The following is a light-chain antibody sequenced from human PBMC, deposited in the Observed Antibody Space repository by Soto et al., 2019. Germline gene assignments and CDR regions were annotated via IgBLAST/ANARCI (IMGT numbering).Light chain of an antibody. CDR1: ESVSSW. J-gene: IGKJ1*01. V-gene: IGKV1-5*01. Sequence: DIQMTQSPSTLSASVGDRVTITCRASESVSSWLAWYQRKPGKAPNLLIYDTSSLQSGVPSRFSGSGSGTEFTLTISSLQPDDFATYFCQQYNMYSWTFGQGTKVEVK. CDR2: DTS. CDR3: QQYNMYSWT.